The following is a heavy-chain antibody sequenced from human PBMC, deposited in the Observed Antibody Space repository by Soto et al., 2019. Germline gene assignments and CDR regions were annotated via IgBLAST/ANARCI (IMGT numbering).Heavy chain of an antibody. CDR2: ISTSGTT. V-gene: IGHV4-4*07. CDR3: AREAGPDRWFDP. D-gene: IGHD6-19*01. CDR1: GASISSYF. J-gene: IGHJ5*02. Sequence: QVQLQESGPALVEPSETLSLTCTVSGASISSYFWTWIRQPARKGLDWIGRISTSGTTNYNPSLKSRVTMSVDTSKNHFSLNLTSVTAADTAVYYCAREAGPDRWFDPWGQGTLVTVSS.